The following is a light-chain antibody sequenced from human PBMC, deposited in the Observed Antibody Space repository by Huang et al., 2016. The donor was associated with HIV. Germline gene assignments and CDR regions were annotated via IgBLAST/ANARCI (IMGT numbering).Light chain of an antibody. Sequence: SVGDRVTITCRSSKSINTYLNWYQQKRGKAPELLIYSTSNLRSGVPSRFSGSGSGTDFTLTISGLQPEDSATYYCQQSYSALFTFGPGTKVDV. CDR2: STS. J-gene: IGKJ3*01. V-gene: IGKV1-39*01. CDR3: QQSYSALFT. CDR1: KSINTY.